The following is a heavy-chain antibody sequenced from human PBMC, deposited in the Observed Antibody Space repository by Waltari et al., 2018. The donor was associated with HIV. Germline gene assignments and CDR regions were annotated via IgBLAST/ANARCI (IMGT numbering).Heavy chain of an antibody. V-gene: IGHV3-48*04. CDR3: ARDHAAVYDTAIYYYGMDV. D-gene: IGHD5-18*01. CDR1: GFTFSSYS. Sequence: EVQLVESGGGLVQPGGSLRLSCAASGFTFSSYSMNWVRQAPGKGLEWVSYISSSSSTIYYADSVKGRFTISRDNAKNSLYLQMNSLRAEDTAVYYCARDHAAVYDTAIYYYGMDVWGQGTTVTVSS. CDR2: ISSSSSTI. J-gene: IGHJ6*02.